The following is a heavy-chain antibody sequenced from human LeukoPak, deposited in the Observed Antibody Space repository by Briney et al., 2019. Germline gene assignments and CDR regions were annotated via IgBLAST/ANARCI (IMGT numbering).Heavy chain of an antibody. Sequence: SETLSLTCTVSGGSIGSTRYYWGWIRQPPGKGLEWIGSISYSGSTHYNPSLKSRVTISVDTSKNQFSLNLSSVTAADTAVYYCARIPIVGATTPDYWGQGTLVTVSS. J-gene: IGHJ4*02. V-gene: IGHV4-39*01. CDR1: GGSIGSTRYY. D-gene: IGHD1-26*01. CDR3: ARIPIVGATTPDY. CDR2: ISYSGST.